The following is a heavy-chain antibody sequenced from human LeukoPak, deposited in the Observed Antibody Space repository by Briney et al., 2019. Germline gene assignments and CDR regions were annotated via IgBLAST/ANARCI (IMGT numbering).Heavy chain of an antibody. V-gene: IGHV5-51*01. CDR2: IFPGDSDT. CDR1: GYSFTSYW. J-gene: IGHJ4*02. Sequence: GESLKISCKGSGYSFTSYWIAWVRQVPGKGLEWMGIIFPGDSDTTYSPSFQGQVIISADTSTSTAYLQWSSLKSSDTAIVFCAGGHTYGEYYLDYWGQGTLVTVSS. D-gene: IGHD4-17*01. CDR3: AGGHTYGEYYLDY.